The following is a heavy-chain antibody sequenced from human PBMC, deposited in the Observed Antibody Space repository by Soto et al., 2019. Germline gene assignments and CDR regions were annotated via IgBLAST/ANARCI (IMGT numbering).Heavy chain of an antibody. CDR3: VIMDSVDF. Sequence: QVQLVQSGAEVEKPGASVNISCKASGYSFTNYPVHWVRQAPGQGLEWMGWINTANGDTKYSQKFQGRVAIARDTSANTAYMELYSLISEDTALYYCVIMDSVDFWGQGTLLTVSS. J-gene: IGHJ4*02. V-gene: IGHV1-3*04. CDR2: INTANGDT. D-gene: IGHD2-15*01. CDR1: GYSFTNYP.